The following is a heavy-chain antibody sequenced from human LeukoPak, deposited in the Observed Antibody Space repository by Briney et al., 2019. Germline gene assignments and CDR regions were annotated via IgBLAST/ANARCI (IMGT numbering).Heavy chain of an antibody. CDR2: ISYDGSNK. V-gene: IGHV3-30-3*01. D-gene: IGHD6-13*01. J-gene: IGHJ4*02. Sequence: GRSLRLSCAASGFTFSSYAMHWVRQAPGKGLEWVAVISYDGSNKYYADSVKGRFTISRDNSKNTLYLQMNSLRAEDTAVYYCAKVPQEPRYSSSWHFDYWGQGTLVTVSS. CDR1: GFTFSSYA. CDR3: AKVPQEPRYSSSWHFDY.